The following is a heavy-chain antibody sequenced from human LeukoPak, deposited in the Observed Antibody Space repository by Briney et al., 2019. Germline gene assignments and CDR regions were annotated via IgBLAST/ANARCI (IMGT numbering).Heavy chain of an antibody. Sequence: GGSLRLSCAASGFTFSNYGMHWVRQAPGKGLEWVAFIRYDGDDKYSADSVKGRLTISRDNSKNTLYLQMSSLRAEDTAVYYCAKPYPYSGSFFVDYWGQGTLVTVSS. CDR1: GFTFSNYG. CDR2: IRYDGDDK. V-gene: IGHV3-30*02. J-gene: IGHJ4*02. D-gene: IGHD1-26*01. CDR3: AKPYPYSGSFFVDY.